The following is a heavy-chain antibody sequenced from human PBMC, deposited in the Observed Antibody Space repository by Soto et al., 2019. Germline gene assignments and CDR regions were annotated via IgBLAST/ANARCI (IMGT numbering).Heavy chain of an antibody. J-gene: IGHJ5*02. D-gene: IGHD4-4*01. CDR1: GFTFSSNG. CDR2: IWYDGSNK. Sequence: GGSTRLSCAASGFTFSSNGMHWVRQAPGKGLEWVAVIWYDGSNKYYADSVKGRFTISRDNSKNTLYLQMNSLRAEDTAVYYCARDSDYSNYWFDPWGQGTLVTVSS. V-gene: IGHV3-33*01. CDR3: ARDSDYSNYWFDP.